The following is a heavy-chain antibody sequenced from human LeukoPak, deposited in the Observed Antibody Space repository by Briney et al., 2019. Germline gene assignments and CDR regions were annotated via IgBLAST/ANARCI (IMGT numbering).Heavy chain of an antibody. CDR1: GFTFSSYA. CDR3: ARLGESTTDFDY. CDR2: ISSITSSYI. J-gene: IGHJ4*02. D-gene: IGHD1-14*01. Sequence: GSLRLSCAASGFTFSSYAMSWVRQAPGKGLEWVSSISSITSSYIHYADSVKGRFTISRDNVKNSLYLQMNSLRAEDTAVYYCARLGESTTDFDYWGQGTLVTVSS. V-gene: IGHV3-21*01.